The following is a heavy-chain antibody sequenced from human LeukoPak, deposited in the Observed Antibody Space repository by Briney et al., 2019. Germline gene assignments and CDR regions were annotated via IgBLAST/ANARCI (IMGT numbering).Heavy chain of an antibody. Sequence: GASVKVSCKTSGYTFTGYYMHWVRQAPGQGLEWMGWINPNSGGTNYAQKFQGRVTMTRDTSISTAYMELSRLRSDDTAVYYCARASYDYVWGSYRYGSWFDPWGQGTLVTVSS. D-gene: IGHD3-16*02. CDR3: ARASYDYVWGSYRYGSWFDP. V-gene: IGHV1-2*02. CDR1: GYTFTGYY. CDR2: INPNSGGT. J-gene: IGHJ5*02.